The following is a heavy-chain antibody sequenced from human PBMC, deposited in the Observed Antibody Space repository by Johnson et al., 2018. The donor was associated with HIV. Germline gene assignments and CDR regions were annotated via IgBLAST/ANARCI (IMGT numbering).Heavy chain of an antibody. CDR3: ARDGRLAAAGAWGAFDI. J-gene: IGHJ3*02. CDR1: GFTFHNYG. Sequence: VQLVESGGAVVQPGRSLRLSCTASGFTFHNYGMHWVRQAPGKGLEWVAVIWYDGSNKFYTDSVKGRFPISRDNSKNTLYLQMNSLGAEDTAVYYCARDGRLAAAGAWGAFDIWGQGTMVTVSS. D-gene: IGHD6-13*01. CDR2: IWYDGSNK. V-gene: IGHV3-33*01.